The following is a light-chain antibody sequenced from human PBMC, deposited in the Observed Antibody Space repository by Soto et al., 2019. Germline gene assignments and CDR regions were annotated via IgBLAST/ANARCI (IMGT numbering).Light chain of an antibody. Sequence: DIQMAQYQSSLSASVRHRVTITCPESQNVAHFLNWYQQKPGKAPKLLIYATSSLHSGVPSRFSGSGFGTDFTLTISSLQTEDFATYYCQQNYSPPPITFGQGTRLEIK. J-gene: IGKJ5*01. V-gene: IGKV1-39*01. CDR1: QNVAHF. CDR2: ATS. CDR3: QQNYSPPPIT.